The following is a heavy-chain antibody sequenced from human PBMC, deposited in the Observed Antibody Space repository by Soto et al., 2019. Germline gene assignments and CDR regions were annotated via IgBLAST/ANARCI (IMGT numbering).Heavy chain of an antibody. J-gene: IGHJ4*02. CDR2: ISYDGSNK. CDR3: ARAYEGDYLDY. D-gene: IGHD3-16*01. V-gene: IGHV3-30-3*01. Sequence: GGSLRLSCAASGFTFSSYAMHWVRQAPGKGLEWVAVISYDGSNKYYADSVKGRFTISRDNSKNTLYLQMNSLRAEDTAVYYYARAYEGDYLDYWGQGTLVTVSS. CDR1: GFTFSSYA.